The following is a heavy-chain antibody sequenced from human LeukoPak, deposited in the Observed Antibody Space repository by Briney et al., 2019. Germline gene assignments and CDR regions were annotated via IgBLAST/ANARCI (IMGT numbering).Heavy chain of an antibody. CDR2: IYYSGST. CDR1: GGSISSYY. Sequence: SETLSLTCTVSGGSISSYYWSWIRQPPGKGLEWIGYIYYSGSTNYNPSLKSRVTISVDTSKNQFSLKLSSVTAADTAVYYCARIAGDTAMPNDAFDIWGQGTMVTVSS. CDR3: ARIAGDTAMPNDAFDI. D-gene: IGHD5-18*01. V-gene: IGHV4-59*01. J-gene: IGHJ3*02.